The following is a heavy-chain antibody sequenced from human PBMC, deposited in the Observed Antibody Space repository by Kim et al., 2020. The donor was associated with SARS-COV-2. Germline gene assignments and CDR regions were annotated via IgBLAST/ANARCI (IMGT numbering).Heavy chain of an antibody. Sequence: SETLSLTCTVSGGSISRYYWSWIRQPPGKGLEWIGYIYYSGSTNYNPSLKSRVTISVDTSKNQFSLKLSSVTAADTAVYYCARVSCYSDNWFDPWGQGTLVTVSS. CDR2: IYYSGST. J-gene: IGHJ5*02. CDR1: GGSISRYY. D-gene: IGHD2-21*01. CDR3: ARVSCYSDNWFDP. V-gene: IGHV4-59*01.